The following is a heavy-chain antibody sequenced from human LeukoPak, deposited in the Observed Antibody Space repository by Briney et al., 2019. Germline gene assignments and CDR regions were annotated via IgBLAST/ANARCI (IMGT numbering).Heavy chain of an antibody. J-gene: IGHJ4*02. Sequence: SGGSLRLSCAASGFTVSSNYMSWVRQAPGKGLEWVSVIYSGGSTYYADSVKGRFTISRDNSKNTLYLQMNSLRAEDTAIYFCAKSLGSSWYGSDYWGQGTLVIVSS. D-gene: IGHD6-13*01. V-gene: IGHV3-53*01. CDR1: GFTVSSNY. CDR2: IYSGGST. CDR3: AKSLGSSWYGSDY.